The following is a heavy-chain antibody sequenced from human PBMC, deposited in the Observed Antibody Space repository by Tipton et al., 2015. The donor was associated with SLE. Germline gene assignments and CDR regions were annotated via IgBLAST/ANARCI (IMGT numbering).Heavy chain of an antibody. CDR2: IYYSGST. CDR1: GYSISSGYY. CDR3: ARAYSGSSHRVVYYYYYYMDV. V-gene: IGHV4-38-2*01. J-gene: IGHJ6*03. D-gene: IGHD1-26*01. Sequence: TLSLTCAVSGYSISSGYYWGWIRQPPGKGLEWIGSIYYSGSTYYNPSLKSRVTISVDTSKNQFSLKLSSVTAADTAVYYCARAYSGSSHRVVYYYYYYMDVLGKGTTVTVSS.